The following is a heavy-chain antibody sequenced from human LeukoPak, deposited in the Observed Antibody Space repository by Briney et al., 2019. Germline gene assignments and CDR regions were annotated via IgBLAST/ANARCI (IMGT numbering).Heavy chain of an antibody. CDR1: GGSISSSNW. CDR3: ARDPMYYDFWSGYYNSYFDY. V-gene: IGHV4-4*02. J-gene: IGHJ4*02. Sequence: SETLSLTCAVSGGSISSSNWWSWVRQPPGKGLEWIGEIYHSGSTNYNPSLKSRVTISVDKSKNQFSLKLSSVTAADTAVYYCARDPMYYDFWSGYYNSYFDYWGQGTLVTVSS. CDR2: IYHSGST. D-gene: IGHD3-3*01.